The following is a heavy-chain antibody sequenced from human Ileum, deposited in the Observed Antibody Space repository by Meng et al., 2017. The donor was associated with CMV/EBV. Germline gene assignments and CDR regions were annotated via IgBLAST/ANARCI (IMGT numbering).Heavy chain of an antibody. Sequence: AGNSGSFSGYYWSWIRQPPGKGLEWIGEVNHRGSTKYNPSLKSRVIISLDTSKNQFSLNLSSATAADTAVYYCARGYSSPSTRFDPWGQGTLVTVSS. V-gene: IGHV4-34*01. D-gene: IGHD6-13*01. CDR3: ARGYSSPSTRFDP. CDR1: SGSFSGYY. J-gene: IGHJ5*02. CDR2: VNHRGST.